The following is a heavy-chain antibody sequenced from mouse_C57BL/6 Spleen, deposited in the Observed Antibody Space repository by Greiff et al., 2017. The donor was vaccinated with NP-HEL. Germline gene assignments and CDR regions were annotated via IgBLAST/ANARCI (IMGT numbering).Heavy chain of an antibody. V-gene: IGHV1-9*01. Sequence: VQLQQSGAELMKSGASVKLSCKATGYTFTGYWIEWVKQRPGHGLAWIGEILPGSVSTNYNEKFKGNVTFTADTSSNTAYMQLSSLTTEASALYYCARGDSIATVVPCGYLDVWSTGTTVTDAS. CDR3: ARGDSIATVVPCGYLDV. CDR2: ILPGSVST. J-gene: IGHJ1*03. CDR1: GYTFTGYW. D-gene: IGHD1-1*01.